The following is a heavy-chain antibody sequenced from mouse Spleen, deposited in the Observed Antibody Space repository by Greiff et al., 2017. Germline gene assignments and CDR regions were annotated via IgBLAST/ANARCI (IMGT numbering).Heavy chain of an antibody. CDR1: GFNIKDDY. CDR2: IDPENGDT. Sequence: VQLQQSGAELVRPGASVKLSCTASGFNIKDDYMHWVKQRPEQGLEWIGWIDPENGDTEYASKFQGKATITADTSSNTAYLQLSSLTSEDTAVYYCTTGSNYDAMDYWGQGTSVTGSS. J-gene: IGHJ4*01. V-gene: IGHV14-4*01. D-gene: IGHD2-5*01. CDR3: TTGSNYDAMDY.